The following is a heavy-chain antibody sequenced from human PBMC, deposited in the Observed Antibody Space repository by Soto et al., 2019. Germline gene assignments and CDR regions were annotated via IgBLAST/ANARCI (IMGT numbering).Heavy chain of an antibody. J-gene: IGHJ4*02. CDR2: TYYRSKWYS. V-gene: IGHV6-1*01. CDR3: ARVSSRLFAY. D-gene: IGHD6-13*01. CDR1: GDSVSSNSVA. Sequence: PSQTLSLTCALSGDSVSSNSVAWNWIRQSPSRGLEWLGRTYYRSKWYSDYAVSVKSRITINPDTAKNQFSLQLNSVTPEDTAVYYCARVSSRLFAYGGKGTLVTVSS.